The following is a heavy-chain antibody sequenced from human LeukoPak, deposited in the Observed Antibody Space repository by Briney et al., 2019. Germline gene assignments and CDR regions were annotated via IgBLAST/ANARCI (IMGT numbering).Heavy chain of an antibody. CDR1: GASIGGSHFH. CDR2: IFYSGGT. V-gene: IGHV4-39*01. J-gene: IGHJ4*02. D-gene: IGHD2-2*01. Sequence: SETLSLTCTVSGASIGGSHFHWGWIRQPPGKGLEWIGSIFYSGGTYYNPSLKSRVTISVDTSKNQFSLKLTSVTAADTATYYCARRGITYSSSFFAYWGQGTLVTVSS. CDR3: ARRGITYSSSFFAY.